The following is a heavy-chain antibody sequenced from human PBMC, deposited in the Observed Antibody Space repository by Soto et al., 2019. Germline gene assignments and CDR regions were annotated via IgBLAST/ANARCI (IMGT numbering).Heavy chain of an antibody. CDR1: GNTFTYRY. CDR2: ITPFSGDV. J-gene: IGHJ4*02. Sequence: SVKVSCKALGNTFTYRYLHWVRQAPGQALEWMGWITPFSGDVHYAQKFQERVTITRDRSINTAYMQMSSLRSEGTAMYFCASGGAGSGPFTWELPDHWGQGTLVTVSS. D-gene: IGHD1-26*01. CDR3: ASGGAGSGPFTWELPDH. V-gene: IGHV1-45*02.